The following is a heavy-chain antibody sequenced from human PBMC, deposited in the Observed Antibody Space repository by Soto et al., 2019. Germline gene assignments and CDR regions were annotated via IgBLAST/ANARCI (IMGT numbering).Heavy chain of an antibody. CDR2: IHSDGSRT. CDR1: GFTFSYYW. D-gene: IGHD3-3*01. J-gene: IGHJ3*01. CDR3: ARGDRGAFGW. Sequence: EVQLVESGGGLVQPGESLRLSCAASGFTFSYYWMHWVRQAPGKGLVWVSRIHSDGSRTTYADSVKGRFTISRDNAKNTLHLQRNGLSAEDTAVYYCARGDRGAFGWWGQGTVVTVSS. V-gene: IGHV3-74*01.